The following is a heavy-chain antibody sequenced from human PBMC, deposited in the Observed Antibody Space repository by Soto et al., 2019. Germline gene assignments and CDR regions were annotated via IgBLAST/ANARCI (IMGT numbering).Heavy chain of an antibody. Sequence: GGSLRLSCEASGFDISTYVLHWVRQSPGKGLEWLAFIWYDGSNQHYAASVKGRFTISRDNSRNTLYLQMNNLRVDDTAVYFCARAVSSATYYDCIGYWGRGTLVTVSS. CDR1: GFDISTYV. CDR3: ARAVSSATYYDCIGY. CDR2: IWYDGSNQ. V-gene: IGHV3-33*01. J-gene: IGHJ4*02. D-gene: IGHD1-26*01.